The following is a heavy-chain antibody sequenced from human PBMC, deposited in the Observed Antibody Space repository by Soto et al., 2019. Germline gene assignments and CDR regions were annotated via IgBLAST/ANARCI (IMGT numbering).Heavy chain of an antibody. CDR2: INAGNGNT. CDR3: ARRNSSGPIDH. V-gene: IGHV1-3*01. CDR1: GFTFTTHA. D-gene: IGHD3-22*01. J-gene: IGHJ4*02. Sequence: QVHLVQSGAEVKEPGASVKVSCKTSGFTFTTHAIHWVRQAPGQSLEWMGWINAGNGNTKYSQRFQDRVTITRDTSASTAYMELSSLRSEDRAVYYCARRNSSGPIDHWGQGTLVTVS.